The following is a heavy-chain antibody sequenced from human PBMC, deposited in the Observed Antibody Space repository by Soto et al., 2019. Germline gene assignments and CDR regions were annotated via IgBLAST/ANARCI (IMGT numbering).Heavy chain of an antibody. CDR2: ISHDGSLQ. J-gene: IGHJ4*02. D-gene: IGHD5-18*01. CDR1: GFAFSRYG. CDR3: VSDRGYGHASVPYS. V-gene: IGHV3-30*03. Sequence: QAQLVESGGGVVQPGRSLRLSCAASGFAFSRYGMHWVRQAPGTGLEWVAVISHDGSLQHYADSVKGRFTISRDNSKNMVLLQISSLRAEDTAVYYCVSDRGYGHASVPYSWGQGTLVSVSS.